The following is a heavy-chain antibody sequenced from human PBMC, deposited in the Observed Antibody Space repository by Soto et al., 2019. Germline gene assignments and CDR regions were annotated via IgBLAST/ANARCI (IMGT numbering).Heavy chain of an antibody. CDR3: ARTGYCSGGSCYSDAFDI. CDR2: ISSSSSTI. D-gene: IGHD2-15*01. V-gene: IGHV3-48*02. CDR1: GFTFSSYC. J-gene: IGHJ3*02. Sequence: GGSLRLSCAASGFTFSSYCMSWVRQAPGKGLEWVSYISSSSSTIYYADSVKGRFTISRDNAKNSLYLQMNSLRDEDTAVYYCARTGYCSGGSCYSDAFDIWGQGTMVTVS.